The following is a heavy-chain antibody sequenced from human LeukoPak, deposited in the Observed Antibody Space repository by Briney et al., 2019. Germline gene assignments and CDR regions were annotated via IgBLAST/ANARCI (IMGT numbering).Heavy chain of an antibody. Sequence: PGGSLRLSCAASGFTFSSYAMHWVRQAPGKGLEYVSAISSNGGSTYYANSVKGRFTISRDNSKNTLYLQMGSLRAEDMAVYYCARERGNYDSSDFPWYFDLWGRGTLVTVSS. J-gene: IGHJ2*01. CDR1: GFTFSSYA. V-gene: IGHV3-64*01. CDR2: ISSNGGST. D-gene: IGHD3-22*01. CDR3: ARERGNYDSSDFPWYFDL.